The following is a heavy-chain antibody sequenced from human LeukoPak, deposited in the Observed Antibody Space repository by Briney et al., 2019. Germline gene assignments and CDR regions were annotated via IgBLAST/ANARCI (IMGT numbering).Heavy chain of an antibody. CDR1: GGSMSDHY. Sequence: SETLSLTCAVSGGSMSDHYWSWIRQTPGTTLEWIGYIYATGNTNYSPSLKGHVTISLDTSKNHFSLRLRSVTAADTALYYCARHFRRDYPDSGSSQYFHYIDVWGKGTTVVVSS. CDR3: ARHFRRDYPDSGSSQYFHYIDV. J-gene: IGHJ6*03. CDR2: IYATGNT. V-gene: IGHV4-4*09. D-gene: IGHD3-10*01.